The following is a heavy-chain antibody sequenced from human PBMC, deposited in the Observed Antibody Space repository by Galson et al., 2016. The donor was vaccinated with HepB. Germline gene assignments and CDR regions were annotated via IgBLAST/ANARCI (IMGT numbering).Heavy chain of an antibody. J-gene: IGHJ3*02. D-gene: IGHD6-13*01. V-gene: IGHV1-3*01. Sequence: SVKVSCKASGYTFTSYAIHWVRQAPGQRLEWMGWINAGNGNTKCSQKFQGRVTITRDTSASTAYMELSSLRSEDTAVYYCARGDYSSSWFAFDIWGQGTMVTVSS. CDR3: ARGDYSSSWFAFDI. CDR2: INAGNGNT. CDR1: GYTFTSYA.